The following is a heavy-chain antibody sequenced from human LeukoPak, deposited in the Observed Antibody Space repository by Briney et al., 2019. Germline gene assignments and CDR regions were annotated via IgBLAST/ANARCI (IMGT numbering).Heavy chain of an antibody. J-gene: IGHJ3*02. CDR2: ISSSSGTI. CDR3: ARGGRGYSYGGAFDI. Sequence: PGGSLRLSCAASGFTFSSYSMNWVRQAPGKGLEWVSYISSSSGTIYYADSVKGRFTISRDNAKNSLYLQMNSPRAEDTAVYYCARGGRGYSYGGAFDIWGQGTMVTVSS. D-gene: IGHD5-18*01. V-gene: IGHV3-48*01. CDR1: GFTFSSYS.